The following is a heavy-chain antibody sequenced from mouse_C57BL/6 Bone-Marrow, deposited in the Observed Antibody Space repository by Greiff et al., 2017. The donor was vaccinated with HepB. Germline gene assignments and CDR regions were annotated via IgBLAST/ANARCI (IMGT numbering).Heavy chain of an antibody. CDR2: ISSGGDYI. Sequence: DVMLVESGEGLVKPGGSLKLSCAASGFTFSSYAMSWVRQTPEKRLEWVAYISSGGDYIYYADTVKGRFTISRDNARNTLYLQMSSLKSEDTAMYYCTRETYYGNPYFDYWGQGTTLTVSS. CDR1: GFTFSSYA. J-gene: IGHJ2*01. V-gene: IGHV5-9-1*02. CDR3: TRETYYGNPYFDY. D-gene: IGHD1-1*01.